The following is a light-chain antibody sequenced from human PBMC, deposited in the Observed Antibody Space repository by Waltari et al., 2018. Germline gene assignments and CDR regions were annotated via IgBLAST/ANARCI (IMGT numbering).Light chain of an antibody. V-gene: IGKV2-40*01. CDR2: GGS. J-gene: IGKJ4*01. Sequence: DIVMTQTTLSLPLTPGEPASISCRSTPSLLHTNGTTYLHWYLQKPGQSPQLLIYGGSTRASGVPDRFSGSGSGTDFTLQISKVEAEDIGVYYCVQAIAFPLTFGGGTTVEIK. CDR1: PSLLHTNGTTY. CDR3: VQAIAFPLT.